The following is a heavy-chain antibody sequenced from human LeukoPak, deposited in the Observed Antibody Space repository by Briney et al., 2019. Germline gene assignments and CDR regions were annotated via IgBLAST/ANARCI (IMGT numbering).Heavy chain of an antibody. Sequence: SETLSLTCAVSGGSISSGGYSWSWIRQPPGKGLEWIGEINHSGSTNYNPSLKSRVTISVDTSKNQFSLKLSSVTAADTAVYYCARAPLDRNFDYWGQGTLVTVSS. CDR1: GGSISSGGYS. D-gene: IGHD1-14*01. CDR3: ARAPLDRNFDY. V-gene: IGHV4-30-2*01. CDR2: INHSGST. J-gene: IGHJ4*02.